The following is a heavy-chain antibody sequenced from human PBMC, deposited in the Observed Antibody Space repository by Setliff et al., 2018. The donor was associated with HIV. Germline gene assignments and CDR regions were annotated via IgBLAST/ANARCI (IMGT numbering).Heavy chain of an antibody. CDR3: ATDPGYSSTWYSESFQH. V-gene: IGHV1-24*01. CDR2: FDPEDGET. Sequence: AASVKVSCKISGYTLTELSIHWVRQAPGKGLEWMANFDPEDGETFYAQKFQGRLTMTEDTSTDTAYMEQSSLRSDDTAMYYCATDPGYSSTWYSESFQHWGQGTVVTVSS. D-gene: IGHD6-13*01. J-gene: IGHJ1*01. CDR1: GYTLTELS.